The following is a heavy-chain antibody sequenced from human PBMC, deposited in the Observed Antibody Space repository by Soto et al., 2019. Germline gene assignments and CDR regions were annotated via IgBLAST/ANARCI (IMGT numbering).Heavy chain of an antibody. CDR2: ISYDGSNK. V-gene: IGHV3-30*18. CDR3: AKDIKKGAAD. J-gene: IGHJ4*02. Sequence: QVQLVESGGGVVQPGRSLRLSCAASGFTFSSYGMHWVRQAPGKGLEWVAVISYDGSNKYYADSVKGRFTISRDNSMNTLYLQMNSLRAEDTAVYYCAKDIKKGAADWGQGTLVTVSS. CDR1: GFTFSSYG. D-gene: IGHD3-10*01.